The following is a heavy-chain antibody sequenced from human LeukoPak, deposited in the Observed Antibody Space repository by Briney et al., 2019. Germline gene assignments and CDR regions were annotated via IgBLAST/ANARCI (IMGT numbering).Heavy chain of an antibody. CDR3: ARDEVYGDYVDY. D-gene: IGHD4-17*01. Sequence: GASVKVSCKASGGTFISYAISWVRQAPGQGLEWMGRIIPILGIANYAQKFQGRVTITADKSTSTAYMELSSLRSEDTAVYYCARDEVYGDYVDYWGQGTLVTVSS. CDR2: IIPILGIA. J-gene: IGHJ4*02. CDR1: GGTFISYA. V-gene: IGHV1-69*04.